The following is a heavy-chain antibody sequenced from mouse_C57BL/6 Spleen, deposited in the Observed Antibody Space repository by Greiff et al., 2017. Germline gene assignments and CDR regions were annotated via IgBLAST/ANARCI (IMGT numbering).Heavy chain of an antibody. Sequence: QVQLQQPGAELVKPGASVKLSCKASGYTFTSYWMHWVKQRPGQGLEWIGMIHPNSGSTNYNEKFKSKATLTVDKSSSTAYMQLSSLTSEDSAVYYCAREVVYYGSSAPYFDVWGTGTTVTVSS. J-gene: IGHJ1*03. CDR3: AREVVYYGSSAPYFDV. D-gene: IGHD1-1*01. V-gene: IGHV1-64*01. CDR2: IHPNSGST. CDR1: GYTFTSYW.